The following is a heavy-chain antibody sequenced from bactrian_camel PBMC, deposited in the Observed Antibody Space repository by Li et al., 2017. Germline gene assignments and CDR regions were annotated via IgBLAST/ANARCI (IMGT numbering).Heavy chain of an antibody. CDR1: GFTFSTYS. CDR3: VREDIGVPTGFAF. D-gene: IGHD8*01. Sequence: QLVESGGGSVQAGGSLRLSCAASGFTFSTYSMYWVRQAPGKGLEWVSDINGDTGTAKYYGDSVKGRFTISRDNAKNTVYLQMNSLKPVDTAVYYCVREDIGVPTGFAFWGQGTQVTVS. CDR2: INGDTGTAK. V-gene: IGHV3S25*01. J-gene: IGHJ6*01.